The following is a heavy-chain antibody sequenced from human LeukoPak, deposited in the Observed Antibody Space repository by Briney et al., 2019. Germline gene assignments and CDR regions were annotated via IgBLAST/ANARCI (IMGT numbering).Heavy chain of an antibody. CDR1: GDSVTSGNYY. CDR3: AGGNDDSKLHH. D-gene: IGHD3-22*01. Sequence: SETLSLTCSVSGDSVTSGNYYWSWIRQHPEKGPECIGHIHHSGTIYYNPSLLSRATISVDASKNQFSLRLSSVTAADTALYSCAGGNDDSKLHHWGQGTLVTVSS. J-gene: IGHJ1*01. CDR2: IHHSGTI. V-gene: IGHV4-31*03.